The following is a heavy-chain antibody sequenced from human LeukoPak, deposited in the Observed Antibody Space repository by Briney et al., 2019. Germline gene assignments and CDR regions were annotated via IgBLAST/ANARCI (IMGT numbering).Heavy chain of an antibody. J-gene: IGHJ4*02. D-gene: IGHD6-13*01. CDR3: ARAFSSLDSSSWADFDY. CDR1: GFTFSSYA. Sequence: PGGSLRLSCAASGFTFSSYAVHWVRQAPGKGLEWVAVISNDGSNKYYADSVKGRFTISRDNSKNTLYLQMNSLRAEDTAVYYCARAFSSLDSSSWADFDYWGQGTLVTVSS. CDR2: ISNDGSNK. V-gene: IGHV3-30*04.